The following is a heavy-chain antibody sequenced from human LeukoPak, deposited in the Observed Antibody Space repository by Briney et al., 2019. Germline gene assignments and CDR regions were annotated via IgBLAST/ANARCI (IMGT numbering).Heavy chain of an antibody. J-gene: IGHJ4*02. CDR2: FDPEDGKT. Sequence: ASVKVSCKLSGNTLTEFSMHWVRQAPGKGLEWMGGFDPEDGKTIYAQKFQGRVTMTEDTSSDTAYMELSSLRSEDTAVYYCATAGDAIDSVMIWDFWGQGTLVTVSS. CDR3: ATAGDAIDSVMIWDF. CDR1: GNTLTEFS. V-gene: IGHV1-24*01. D-gene: IGHD3/OR15-3a*01.